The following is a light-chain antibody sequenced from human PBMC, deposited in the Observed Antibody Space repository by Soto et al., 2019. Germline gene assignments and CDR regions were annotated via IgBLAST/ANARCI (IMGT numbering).Light chain of an antibody. V-gene: IGKV1-27*01. CDR2: AAS. J-gene: IGKJ1*01. CDR3: QKYNEALRT. Sequence: MQMTQSPSSLCASVGDRVTITCRASQGLRNKLAWYQQKPGKGPKILIFAASTLKSGFPSRFSGSGSGTDFTLTISSLQPEDVASDYSQKYNEALRTFGQGTMVESK. CDR1: QGLRNK.